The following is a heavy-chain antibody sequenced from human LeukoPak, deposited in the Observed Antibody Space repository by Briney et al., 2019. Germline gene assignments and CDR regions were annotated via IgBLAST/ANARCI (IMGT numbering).Heavy chain of an antibody. V-gene: IGHV3-30*18. Sequence: GGPLRLSCAASGFTFSSYGMHWVRQAPGKGLEWVAVISYDGSNQYYADSVKGRFTISRDNSKNTLYLQMNSLRAEDTAVYYCAKAHSTSRLRYFDWLSRDYGMDVWGQGTTVTVSS. J-gene: IGHJ6*02. CDR3: AKAHSTSRLRYFDWLSRDYGMDV. D-gene: IGHD3-9*01. CDR2: ISYDGSNQ. CDR1: GFTFSSYG.